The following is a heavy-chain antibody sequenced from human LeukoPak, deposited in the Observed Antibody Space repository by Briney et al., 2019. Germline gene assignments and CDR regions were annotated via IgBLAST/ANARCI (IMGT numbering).Heavy chain of an antibody. CDR1: GGSVNSGSYF. V-gene: IGHV4-61*01. J-gene: IGHJ4*02. CDR3: AKDVGKWESLHFFDY. CDR2: IQNSART. D-gene: IGHD1-26*01. Sequence: SETLSLTCTVSGGSVNSGSYFWSWIRQPPGKGLEWIGYIQNSARTNYNPSLESRVTISVDSSKDQFSLRLSSVTAADTAVYYCAKDVGKWESLHFFDYWGQGTLVTVSS.